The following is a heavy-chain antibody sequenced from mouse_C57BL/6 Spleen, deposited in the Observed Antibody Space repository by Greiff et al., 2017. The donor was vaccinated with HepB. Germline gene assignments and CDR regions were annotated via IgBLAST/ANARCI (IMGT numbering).Heavy chain of an antibody. CDR2: IDPSDSET. Sequence: QVQLQQSGAELVRPGSSVKLSCKASGYTFTSYWMHWVKQRPIQGLEWIGNIDPSDSETHYNQKFKDKATLTVDKSSSTAYMQLSSLTSEDSAVYYCAYGSRDAMDYWGQGTSVTVSS. CDR1: GYTFTSYW. CDR3: AYGSRDAMDY. D-gene: IGHD1-1*01. J-gene: IGHJ4*01. V-gene: IGHV1-52*01.